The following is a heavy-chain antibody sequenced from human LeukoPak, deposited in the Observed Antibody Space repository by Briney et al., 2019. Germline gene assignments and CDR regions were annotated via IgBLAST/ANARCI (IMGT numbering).Heavy chain of an antibody. D-gene: IGHD3-10*01. CDR2: ISSSSSYI. J-gene: IGHJ5*02. CDR1: GFTFSGYS. V-gene: IGHV3-21*01. Sequence: GGSLRLSCAASGFTFSGYSMNWVRQAPGKGLEWVSSISSSSSYIYYADSVKGRFTISRDNAKNSLYLQMNSLRAEDTAVYYCARDLRYYGSGKKYNWFDPWGQGTQVTVSS. CDR3: ARDLRYYGSGKKYNWFDP.